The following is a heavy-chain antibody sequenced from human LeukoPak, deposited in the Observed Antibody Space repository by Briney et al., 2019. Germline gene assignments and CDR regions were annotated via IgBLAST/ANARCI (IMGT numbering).Heavy chain of an antibody. V-gene: IGHV1-69*04. CDR2: IIPILGIA. CDR3: AGHCGGDCYSPGDY. J-gene: IGHJ4*02. Sequence: ASVKVSCKASGGTFSSYAIRWVRPAPGQGLEWMGRIIPILGIANYAQKFQGRVTITADKSTSTAYMELSSLRSEDTAVYYCAGHCGGDCYSPGDYWGQGTLVTVSS. CDR1: GGTFSSYA. D-gene: IGHD2-21*02.